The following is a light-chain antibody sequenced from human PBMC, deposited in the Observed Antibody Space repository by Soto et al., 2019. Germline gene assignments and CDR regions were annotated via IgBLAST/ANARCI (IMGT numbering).Light chain of an antibody. V-gene: IGKV1-5*03. J-gene: IGKJ1*01. CDR2: RAS. Sequence: DIQMTQSPSTLSASVGDRVTITCRASQTISTWLAWYQQKPGKAPKLLIYRASSLESGVPSRFSGSGSGTEFTLTISSLQPDDFATYFCQQFKSGTWTFGQGTKVDI. CDR3: QQFKSGTWT. CDR1: QTISTW.